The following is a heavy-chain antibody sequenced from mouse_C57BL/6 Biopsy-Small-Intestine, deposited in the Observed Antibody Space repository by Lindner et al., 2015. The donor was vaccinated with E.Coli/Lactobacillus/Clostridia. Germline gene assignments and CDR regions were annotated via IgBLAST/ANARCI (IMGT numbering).Heavy chain of an antibody. CDR3: ARGLGRYCSNITCFSNYYYAMDV. J-gene: IGHJ4*01. D-gene: IGHD6-1*01. CDR2: MNPHSEGV. V-gene: IGHV9-2-1*01. CDR1: GNTLADYF. Sequence: VKVSCKASGNTLADYFIHWVRQAPGQGLEWLGWMNPHSEGVIYAQTTQGRFSITRDTSISTVSMELTRLTRDDTATYFCARGLGRYCSNITCFSNYYYAMDVWGQGTTVTVSS.